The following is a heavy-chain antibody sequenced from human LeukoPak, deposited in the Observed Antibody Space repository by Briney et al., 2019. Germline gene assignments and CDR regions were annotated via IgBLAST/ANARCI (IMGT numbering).Heavy chain of an antibody. CDR3: ARGPGIAVPPPGY. CDR2: IWYDGSNK. J-gene: IGHJ4*02. CDR1: GFTFSSYG. Sequence: GGSLRLSCAASGFTFSSYGVHWVRQAPGKGLEWVAVIWYDGSNKYYADSVKGRFTISRDNSKNTLYLQMNSLRAEDTAVYYCARGPGIAVPPPGYWGQGTLVTVSS. D-gene: IGHD6-19*01. V-gene: IGHV3-33*01.